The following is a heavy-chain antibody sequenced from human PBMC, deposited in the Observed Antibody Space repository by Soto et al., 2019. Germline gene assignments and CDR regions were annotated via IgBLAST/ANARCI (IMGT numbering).Heavy chain of an antibody. CDR3: ARVGISGYFDF. Sequence: TSETLSLTCTVSGGSISSGGYYWSWIRQHPGKGLEWIGYIYNSGSTYCNPSLKSRVTISVDTSKNQFSLNLNSVTAADTAMYYCARVGISGYFDFWGQGTLVTVSS. V-gene: IGHV4-31*03. J-gene: IGHJ4*02. CDR1: GGSISSGGYY. D-gene: IGHD6-19*01. CDR2: IYNSGST.